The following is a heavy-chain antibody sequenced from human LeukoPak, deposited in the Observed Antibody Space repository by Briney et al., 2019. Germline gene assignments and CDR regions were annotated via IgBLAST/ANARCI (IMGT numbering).Heavy chain of an antibody. D-gene: IGHD3-10*01. CDR3: ARGDYGSGSH. V-gene: IGHV4-34*01. CDR2: INHSGST. J-gene: IGHJ4*02. CDR1: GGSFNGYY. Sequence: SETLSLTCAVYGGSFNGYYWSWIRQPPGKGLEWIGEINHSGSTNYNPSLKSRVTISVDTSKNQFSLKLSSVTAADTAVYYCARGDYGSGSHWGQGTLVTVSS.